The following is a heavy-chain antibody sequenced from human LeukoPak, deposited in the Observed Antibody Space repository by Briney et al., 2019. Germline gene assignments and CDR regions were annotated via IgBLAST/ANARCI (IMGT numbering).Heavy chain of an antibody. CDR3: ARGRGIAARPGRGPRWFDP. J-gene: IGHJ5*02. V-gene: IGHV4-34*01. Sequence: SETLSLTFAVYGGSFSGYYWSWIRQPPGKGVEWIGEINHSGSTNYNPSLKSRVTISVDTSKNQFSLKVSSVTAADTAVYYCARGRGIAARPGRGPRWFDPWGQGTLVTVSS. D-gene: IGHD6-6*01. CDR1: GGSFSGYY. CDR2: INHSGST.